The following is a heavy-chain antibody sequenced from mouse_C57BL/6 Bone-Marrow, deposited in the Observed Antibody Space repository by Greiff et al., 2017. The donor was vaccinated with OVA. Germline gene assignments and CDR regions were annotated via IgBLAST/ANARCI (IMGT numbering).Heavy chain of an antibody. CDR2: ISDGGSYT. V-gene: IGHV5-4*03. J-gene: IGHJ4*01. CDR3: ARKTCYYYGMDY. D-gene: IGHD1-1*01. CDR1: GFTFSSYA. Sequence: EVMLVESGGGLVKPGGSLKLSCAASGFTFSSYAMSWVRQTPEQRLEWVATISDGGSYTYYPDNVKGRVTISRDNATNNLYLQMSHLKSEDTAMDYCARKTCYYYGMDYWGQGTSVTVSS.